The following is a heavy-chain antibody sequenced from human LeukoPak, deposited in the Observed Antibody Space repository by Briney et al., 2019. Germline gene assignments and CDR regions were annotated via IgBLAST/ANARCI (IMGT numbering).Heavy chain of an antibody. Sequence: GRSLRLSCAASGFTFSSYGMHWVRQAPGKGLEWVAVISYDGSNKYYADSVEGRFTISRDNSKNTLYLQMNSLRAEATAVYYCAKDEGQQQLEYYFDYWGQGTLVTVSS. CDR1: GFTFSSYG. CDR3: AKDEGQQQLEYYFDY. J-gene: IGHJ4*02. V-gene: IGHV3-30*18. CDR2: ISYDGSNK. D-gene: IGHD6-13*01.